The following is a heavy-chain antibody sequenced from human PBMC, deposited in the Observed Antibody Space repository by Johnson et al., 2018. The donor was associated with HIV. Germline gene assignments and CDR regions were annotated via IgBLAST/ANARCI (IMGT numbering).Heavy chain of an antibody. V-gene: IGHV3-66*02. CDR1: GITVSSTY. D-gene: IGHD5-18*01. J-gene: IGHJ3*02. CDR3: ARDDQELVTRGAFDI. CDR2: IFSVGNT. Sequence: MLLVASGGGLVQPGGSLRLSCAASGITVSSTYMSWVRQAPGKGLEWVSVIFSVGNTYYADSVQGRFTISRDNSRNMIYLQMNSLRAEDTAVYYCARDDQELVTRGAFDIWGQGTAVTVSS.